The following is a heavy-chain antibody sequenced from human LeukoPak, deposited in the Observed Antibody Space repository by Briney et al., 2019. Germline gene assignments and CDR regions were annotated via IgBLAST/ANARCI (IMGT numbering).Heavy chain of an antibody. CDR3: ARDHSSSWYLRESWFDP. D-gene: IGHD6-13*01. Sequence: PGGSLRLSCAASGFTFSSYEMNWVRQAPGKGLEWVSYISSSGSTIYYADSVKGRFTISRDNAKNSLYLQMNSLRAEDTAVYYCARDHSSSWYLRESWFDPWGQGTLVTVSS. V-gene: IGHV3-48*03. CDR2: ISSSGSTI. CDR1: GFTFSSYE. J-gene: IGHJ5*02.